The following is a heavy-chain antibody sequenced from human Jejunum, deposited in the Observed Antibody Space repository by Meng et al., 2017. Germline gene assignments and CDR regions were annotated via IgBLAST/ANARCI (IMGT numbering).Heavy chain of an antibody. CDR1: GFNFTNYG. CDR2: IWHDGSKV. CDR3: LRGRDY. D-gene: IGHD3-10*01. V-gene: IGHV3-33*01. Sequence: QVRLVEAGGGVVQPGNSLRLSCAASGFNFTNYGMHWVRQAPGKGLEWVAVIWHDGSKVFYADSVRGRFTISRDNSHNTVDLQMNSVRVDDTAVYFCLRGRDYWGQGTLVTVSS. J-gene: IGHJ4*02.